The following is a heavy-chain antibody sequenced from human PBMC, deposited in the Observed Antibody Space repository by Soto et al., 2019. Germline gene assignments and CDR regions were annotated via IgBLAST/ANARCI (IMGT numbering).Heavy chain of an antibody. CDR1: GFTFSSYA. CDR3: AKDTAGIAAADPAGGLFDY. D-gene: IGHD6-13*01. V-gene: IGHV3-23*01. J-gene: IGHJ4*02. CDR2: ISGSGGST. Sequence: GGSLRLSCAASGFTFSSYAMSWVRQAPGKGLEWVSAISGSGGSTYYADSVKGRFTISRDNSKNTLYLQMNSLRAEDTAVYYCAKDTAGIAAADPAGGLFDYWGQGTLVTVSS.